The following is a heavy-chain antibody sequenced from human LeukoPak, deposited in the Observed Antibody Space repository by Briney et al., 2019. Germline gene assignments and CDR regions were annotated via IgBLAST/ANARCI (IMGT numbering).Heavy chain of an antibody. CDR1: GYTFTGYY. D-gene: IGHD3-22*01. CDR2: INPDSGGT. CDR3: ARGFDISGAYSGPPDY. V-gene: IGHV1-2*02. Sequence: GASVKVSCKASGYTFTGYYVHWVRQAPGQGPEWMGWINPDSGGTKYAQKLQGRVTMTRDTSISTAYMDLSRLRSEDTAVYYCARGFDISGAYSGPPDYWGQGTLVTVSS. J-gene: IGHJ4*02.